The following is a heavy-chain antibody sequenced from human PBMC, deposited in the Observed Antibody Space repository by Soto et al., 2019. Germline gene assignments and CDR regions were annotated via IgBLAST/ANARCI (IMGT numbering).Heavy chain of an antibody. CDR2: IDWDNNK. J-gene: IGHJ6*02. V-gene: IGHV2-70*13. D-gene: IGHD1-1*01. Sequence: GPTLVNPTQTLTLTCTVSGFSVSTSGMCVSWIRQPPGKALEWLALIDWDNNKYYSTSLKTRVTISKDTSKNQVVLTMTNVDPVDIATYYCARSTGYYYYYGVDVWGQGTTVTVSS. CDR1: GFSVSTSGMC. CDR3: ARSTGYYYYYGVDV.